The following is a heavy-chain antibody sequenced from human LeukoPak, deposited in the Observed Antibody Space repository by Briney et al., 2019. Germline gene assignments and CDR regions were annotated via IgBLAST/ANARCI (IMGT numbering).Heavy chain of an antibody. D-gene: IGHD1-26*01. J-gene: IGHJ4*02. Sequence: ASVKVSCRTSGYNFVGYYMHWVRQAPGQGLEWMGWIYPNGGANYAQNFEGRVTTTRDSSISTAYMGLSRLTSGDTAVYYCARDVGVVGVTMFDYWGQGTLVTVSS. CDR2: IYPNGGA. CDR1: GYNFVGYY. CDR3: ARDVGVVGVTMFDY. V-gene: IGHV1-2*02.